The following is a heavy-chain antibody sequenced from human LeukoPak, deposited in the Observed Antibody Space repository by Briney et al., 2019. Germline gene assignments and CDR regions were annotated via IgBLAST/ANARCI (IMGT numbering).Heavy chain of an antibody. V-gene: IGHV3-15*01. J-gene: IGHJ5*02. CDR2: VKSKADSGTT. CDR3: TTGHIFGSGSYYNPNWFDP. D-gene: IGHD3-10*01. Sequence: AGGSLRLSCAASGFTFSSYEMNWVRQAPGKGLEWVGRVKSKADSGTTDYAAPVKGRFTISRDDSKNTLFLQMNSLKTEDTAVYYCTTGHIFGSGSYYNPNWFDPWGQGTLVTVSS. CDR1: GFTFSSYE.